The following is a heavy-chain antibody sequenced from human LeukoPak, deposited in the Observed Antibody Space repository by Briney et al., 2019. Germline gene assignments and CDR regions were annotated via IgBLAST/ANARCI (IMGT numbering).Heavy chain of an antibody. CDR1: GGSVSSDY. CDR3: ARHPFSSPFDY. CDR2: IYHTGNS. Sequence: PSETLSLTCTVSGGSVSSDYWSWIRQPPGKGLEWIGYIYHTGNSDYNPSLKSRATISLDSSKNQFSLKLTSVTAADTAVYFCARHPFSSPFDYWGQGTLVTVSS. V-gene: IGHV4-59*08. J-gene: IGHJ4*02. D-gene: IGHD2/OR15-2a*01.